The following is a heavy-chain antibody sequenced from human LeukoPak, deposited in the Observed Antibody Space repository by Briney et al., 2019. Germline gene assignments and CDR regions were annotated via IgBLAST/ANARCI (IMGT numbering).Heavy chain of an antibody. D-gene: IGHD5-24*01. J-gene: IGHJ3*01. CDR1: GYTFTNSY. CDR2: INPDGGNT. CDR3: ARIRDGHNDAYDL. V-gene: IGHV1-46*01. Sequence: ASVKVSCTASGYTFTNSYIHWVRQAPGQVLEWMGLINPDGGNTNYAQNFQGRVTLTRDTSTSTVYMELSSLRSEDTAIYYCARIRDGHNDAYDLWGQGTVVTVPS.